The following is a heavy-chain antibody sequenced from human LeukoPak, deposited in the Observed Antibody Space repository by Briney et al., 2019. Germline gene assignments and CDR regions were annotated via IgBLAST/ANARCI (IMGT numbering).Heavy chain of an antibody. J-gene: IGHJ3*02. Sequence: SETLSLTCAVYGGSFSGYYWSWIRQPPGKGLEWIGYIYYSGSTNYNPSLKSRVTISVDTSKNQFSLKLSSVTAADTAVYYCARALREDAFDIWGQGTMVTVSS. CDR3: ARALREDAFDI. CDR1: GGSFSGYY. CDR2: IYYSGST. V-gene: IGHV4-59*01. D-gene: IGHD4-17*01.